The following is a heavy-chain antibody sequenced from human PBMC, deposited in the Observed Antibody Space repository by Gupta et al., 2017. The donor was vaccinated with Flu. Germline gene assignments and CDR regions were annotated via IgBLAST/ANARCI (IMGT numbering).Heavy chain of an antibody. V-gene: IGHV3-23*01. D-gene: IGHD5-12*01. CDR2: ISGIGGST. J-gene: IGHJ5*02. Sequence: EVQLLESGGGLVQPGGSLRLSCAASGFTFSSYAMSWVRQAPGKGLEWVSAISGIGGSTYYADSVKGRVTMSRDNSKNTLYLQMNSLRAEETAVYYCAKVDGLRWLNPAVGWFDPWGQGSLVTVSS. CDR1: GFTFSSYA. CDR3: AKVDGLRWLNPAVGWFDP.